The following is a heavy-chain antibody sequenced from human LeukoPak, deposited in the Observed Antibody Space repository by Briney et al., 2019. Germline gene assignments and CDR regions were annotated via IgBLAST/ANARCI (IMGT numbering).Heavy chain of an antibody. J-gene: IGHJ5*02. CDR3: ARAPGDFERWFDP. Sequence: PSETLSLTCTVSGYSISSGYYWGWIRQPPGKGLGWIGSIYHSGSTYYNPSLKSRVTISVDTSKNQFSLKLSSVTAADTAVYYCARAPGDFERWFDPWGQGTLVTVSS. V-gene: IGHV4-38-2*02. CDR2: IYHSGST. CDR1: GYSISSGYY. D-gene: IGHD3-3*01.